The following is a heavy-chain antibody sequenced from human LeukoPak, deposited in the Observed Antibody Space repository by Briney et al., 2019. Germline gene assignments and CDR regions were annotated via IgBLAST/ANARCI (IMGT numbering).Heavy chain of an antibody. CDR2: IYHSGST. CDR3: ARLTVLPYYMDV. V-gene: IGHV4-38-2*01. J-gene: IGHJ6*03. Sequence: PSETLSLTCAVSGYSISSGYYWGWIPQPPGKGLEWIGSIYHSGSTYYNPSLKSRVTISVDTSKNQFSLKLSSVTAADTAVYYCARLTVLPYYMDVWGKGTTVTVSS. D-gene: IGHD4-11*01. CDR1: GYSISSGYY.